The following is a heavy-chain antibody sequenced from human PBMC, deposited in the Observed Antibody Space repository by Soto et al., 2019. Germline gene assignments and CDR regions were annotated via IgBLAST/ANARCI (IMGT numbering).Heavy chain of an antibody. CDR1: GFTFSGYA. V-gene: IGHV3-23*01. CDR2: ISGSGGST. J-gene: IGHJ3*02. D-gene: IGHD2-15*01. CDR3: AKVFSPLYRYSRDLFYI. Sequence: PGGSLRLSCAASGFTFSGYAMSWVRQAPGKGLEWVSAISGSGGSTYYADSVKGRFTISRDNSKNTLYLRMNSLRAEYAAVYYCAKVFSPLYRYSRDLFYICSQ.